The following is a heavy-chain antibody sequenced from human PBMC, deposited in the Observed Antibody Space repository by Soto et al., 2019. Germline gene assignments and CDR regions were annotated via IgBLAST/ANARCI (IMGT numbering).Heavy chain of an antibody. J-gene: IGHJ6*03. Sequence: EVQLVESGGDLVQPGRSLRLSCAASGFTSDDYAMHWVRQAPGKGLEWVSGIAWTGGSTGYADSVKGRFTISRDSAKNSLYLHMNSLRTEDTALYYCAKGKRAATIPSGWGYYMDVWGKGTTVTVSS. D-gene: IGHD5-12*01. V-gene: IGHV3-9*02. CDR3: AKGKRAATIPSGWGYYMDV. CDR1: GFTSDDYA. CDR2: IAWTGGST.